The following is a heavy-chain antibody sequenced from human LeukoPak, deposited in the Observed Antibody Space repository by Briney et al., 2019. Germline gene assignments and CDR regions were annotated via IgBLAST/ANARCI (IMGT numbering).Heavy chain of an antibody. J-gene: IGHJ4*02. CDR3: ARDSPGYSSSWSPGLGY. D-gene: IGHD6-13*01. V-gene: IGHV3-21*01. CDR2: ITSSSSYI. CDR1: GFTFSSYS. Sequence: KTGGSLRLSCAASGFTFSSYSMNWVRQAPGKGLEWVSSITSSSSYIYYADSVKGRFTISRDNAKNSLYLQMNSLRAEDTAVYYCARDSPGYSSSWSPGLGYWGQGTLVTVSS.